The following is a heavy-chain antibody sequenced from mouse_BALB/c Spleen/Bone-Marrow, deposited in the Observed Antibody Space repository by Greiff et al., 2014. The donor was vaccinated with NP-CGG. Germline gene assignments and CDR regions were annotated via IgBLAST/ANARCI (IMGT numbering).Heavy chain of an antibody. V-gene: IGHV14-3*02. J-gene: IGHJ3*01. D-gene: IGHD1-1*01. Sequence: EVKLQESGAELVKPGASVKLSCTASGFNIKDTYVHWVKQRPEQGLEWIGRIDPANGNTKYDPKFQGKATITADTSSNTAYLQLSSLTSEDTAVYYCASYYYGSSLFAYWGQGTLVTVSA. CDR1: GFNIKDTY. CDR3: ASYYYGSSLFAY. CDR2: IDPANGNT.